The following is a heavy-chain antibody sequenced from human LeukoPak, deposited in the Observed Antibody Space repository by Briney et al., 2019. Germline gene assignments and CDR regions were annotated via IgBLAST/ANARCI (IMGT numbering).Heavy chain of an antibody. CDR3: AREWSALNSSSRNWFDP. V-gene: IGHV4-59*01. CDR2: IYYSGST. Sequence: SETLSLTCTVSGGSISSYYWSWIRQPPGKGLEWIGYIYYSGSTDYNPSLKSRVTISVDTSKNQFSLKLSSVTAADTAVYYCAREWSALNSSSRNWFDPWGQGTLVTVSS. CDR1: GGSISSYY. D-gene: IGHD6-13*01. J-gene: IGHJ5*02.